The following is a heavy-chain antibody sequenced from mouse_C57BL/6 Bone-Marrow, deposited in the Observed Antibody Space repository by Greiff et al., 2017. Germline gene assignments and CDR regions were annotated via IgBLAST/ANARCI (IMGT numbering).Heavy chain of an antibody. CDR3: ARYRSAYGGNWDYFDY. CDR1: GFTFSSYA. J-gene: IGHJ2*01. D-gene: IGHD2-1*01. CDR2: ISDGGSYT. V-gene: IGHV5-4*03. Sequence: EVMLVESGGGLVKPGGSLKLSCAASGFTFSSYAMSWVRQTPEKRLEWVATISDGGSYTYYPDNVKGRFTISRDKAKNNLYLQMSHLESEDTAMYYCARYRSAYGGNWDYFDYGGRGTALTVSS.